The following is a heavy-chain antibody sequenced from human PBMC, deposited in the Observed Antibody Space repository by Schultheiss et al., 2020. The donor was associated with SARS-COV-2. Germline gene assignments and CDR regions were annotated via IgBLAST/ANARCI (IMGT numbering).Heavy chain of an antibody. CDR2: IKCDGSEK. CDR1: GFTFINHG. CDR3: ARDPMGVTGSFFDF. D-gene: IGHD1-26*01. Sequence: GESLKISCAASGFTFINHGFHWVRQAPGKGLEWVADIKCDGSEKYYVDSVKGRLTISRDNAKNSLYLQVNSLRAEDTAVYFCARDPMGVTGSFFDFWGQGTLVTVSS. J-gene: IGHJ4*02. V-gene: IGHV3-52*01.